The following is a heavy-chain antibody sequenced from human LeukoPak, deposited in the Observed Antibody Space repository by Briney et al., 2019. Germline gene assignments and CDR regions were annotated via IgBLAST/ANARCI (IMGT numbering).Heavy chain of an antibody. CDR2: IITIFGTA. CDR3: ARGTGTAMVNFDY. V-gene: IGHV1-69*01. D-gene: IGHD5-18*01. J-gene: IGHJ4*02. Sequence: SVKVSCKASGGTFSSYAISWVRQAPGQGLEWMGGIITIFGTANYAQKFQGRVTITADESTSTAYMELSMLRSEDTAEYYCARGTGTAMVNFDYWGQGTLVTVSS. CDR1: GGTFSSYA.